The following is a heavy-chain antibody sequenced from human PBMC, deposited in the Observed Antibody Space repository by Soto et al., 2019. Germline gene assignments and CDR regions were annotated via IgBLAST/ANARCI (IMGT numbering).Heavy chain of an antibody. CDR1: GYSFTSYW. CDR2: IYPGDSDA. CDR3: ARQPDYNILTGYFYYFDY. Sequence: GKSRKISCKSSGYSFTSYWIGWVRQMPGKGLEWMGIIYPGDSDARYSPSFQGQVTISVDTSISTAYLQWSSLKASDTAMYYCARQPDYNILTGYFYYFDYWGQGTLVTVSS. D-gene: IGHD3-9*01. J-gene: IGHJ4*02. V-gene: IGHV5-51*01.